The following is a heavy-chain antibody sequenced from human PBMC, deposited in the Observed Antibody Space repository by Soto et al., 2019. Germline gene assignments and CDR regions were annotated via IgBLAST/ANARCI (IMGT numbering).Heavy chain of an antibody. CDR3: ARESEDLTSNFDY. J-gene: IGHJ4*02. CDR1: VFTFTRYS. Sequence: GRSLRLSCASSVFTFTRYSMNWVRQAPGKGLEWASSISSTTNYIYYGDSMKGRFTISRDNAKNSLYLEMNSLRAEDTAVYYCARESEDLTSNFDYWGQGTLVTVSS. V-gene: IGHV3-21*06. CDR2: ISSTTNYI.